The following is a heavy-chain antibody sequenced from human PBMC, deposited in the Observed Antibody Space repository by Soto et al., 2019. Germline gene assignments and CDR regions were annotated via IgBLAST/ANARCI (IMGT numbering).Heavy chain of an antibody. CDR1: GGSISSSSYY. D-gene: IGHD2-8*01. V-gene: IGHV4-39*02. J-gene: IGHJ4*02. Sequence: PSETLSLTCTVSGGSISSSSYYWGWIRQPPGKGLEWIGSIYYSGSTYYNPSLKSRVTISVDTSKNQFSLKLSSVTAADTAVYYCARDIVLMVYAAPSGYYFDYWGQGTLVTVSS. CDR3: ARDIVLMVYAAPSGYYFDY. CDR2: IYYSGST.